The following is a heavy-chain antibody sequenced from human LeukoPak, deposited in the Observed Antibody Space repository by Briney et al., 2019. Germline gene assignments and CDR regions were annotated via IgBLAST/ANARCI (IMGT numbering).Heavy chain of an antibody. J-gene: IGHJ4*02. D-gene: IGHD4-17*01. Sequence: ASVKVSCKASGYTFTSYYMHWVRQAPGQGLECMGIINPSGGSTSYAQKFQGRVTMTRDTSTSTVYMELSSLRSEDSAVYYCARVNYGDFHFDYWGQGTLVTVSS. CDR3: ARVNYGDFHFDY. V-gene: IGHV1-46*01. CDR2: INPSGGST. CDR1: GYTFTSYY.